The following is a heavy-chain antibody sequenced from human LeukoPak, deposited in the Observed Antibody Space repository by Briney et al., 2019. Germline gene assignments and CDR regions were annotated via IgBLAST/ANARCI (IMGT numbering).Heavy chain of an antibody. CDR2: IKQAGSEK. Sequence: GGSLRLSCAASGFTFSSYWMSWVRQAPGKGLEWVANIKQAGSEKYYVDSVKGRFTISRDNAKNSLYLQMNSLRAEDTAVYYCARDWAYDILTGPNWFDPWGQGTLVTVSS. CDR1: GFTFSSYW. J-gene: IGHJ5*02. D-gene: IGHD3-9*01. CDR3: ARDWAYDILTGPNWFDP. V-gene: IGHV3-7*01.